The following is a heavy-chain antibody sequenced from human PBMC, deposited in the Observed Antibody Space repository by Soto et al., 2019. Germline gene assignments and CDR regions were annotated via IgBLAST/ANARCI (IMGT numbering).Heavy chain of an antibody. D-gene: IGHD2-15*01. Sequence: SETLSLTCTVSGGSISSYYWSWIRQPPGKGLEWIGYIYYSGSTNYNPSLKSRVTISVDTSKNQFSLKLSSVTAADTAVYYCARDQILEECSGGSCYPLGWFDSWGQGTLVTVSS. V-gene: IGHV4-59*12. CDR2: IYYSGST. CDR3: ARDQILEECSGGSCYPLGWFDS. CDR1: GGSISSYY. J-gene: IGHJ5*01.